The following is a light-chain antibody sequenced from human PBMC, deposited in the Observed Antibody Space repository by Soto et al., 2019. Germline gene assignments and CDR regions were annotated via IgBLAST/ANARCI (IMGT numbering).Light chain of an antibody. CDR1: QSVASQ. Sequence: EIVLTQSPATLSLSPGERATLSCRASQSVASQLSGYQHKPGQAPSLLIYDTSYSAPGIPARFSGSGSGTDFPLTTGSLGPEDFEFYYCQRIDSWPRTFGQGTKVEIK. V-gene: IGKV3-11*01. CDR3: QRIDSWPRT. CDR2: DTS. J-gene: IGKJ1*01.